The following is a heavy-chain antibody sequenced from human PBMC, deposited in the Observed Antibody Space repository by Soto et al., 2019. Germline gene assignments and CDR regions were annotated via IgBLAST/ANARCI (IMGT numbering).Heavy chain of an antibody. V-gene: IGHV1-18*04. Sequence: PSVKVSCKASGYTFTSYGISWVRQAPGQGLEWMGWISAYNGNTSYAQKLQGRVTMTTDTSTSTAYMELRSLRSDDTAVYYCPRDHVLYCSGGSCYSGGYWGQGTLVTVSS. CDR3: PRDHVLYCSGGSCYSGGY. CDR2: ISAYNGNT. J-gene: IGHJ4*02. CDR1: GYTFTSYG. D-gene: IGHD2-15*01.